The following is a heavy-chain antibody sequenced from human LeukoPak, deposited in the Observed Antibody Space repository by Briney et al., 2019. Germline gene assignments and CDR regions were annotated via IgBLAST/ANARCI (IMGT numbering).Heavy chain of an antibody. CDR2: ISGSGGST. CDR3: ARTIQLYAFDI. D-gene: IGHD5-18*01. V-gene: IGHV3-23*01. CDR1: GFTFSSYA. Sequence: GGSLRLSCAASGFTFSSYAMSWVRQAPGKGLEWVSAISGSGGSTYYADSVKGRFTISRDNAKNSLYLQMNSLRAEDTAVYYCARTIQLYAFDIWGQGTMVTVSS. J-gene: IGHJ3*02.